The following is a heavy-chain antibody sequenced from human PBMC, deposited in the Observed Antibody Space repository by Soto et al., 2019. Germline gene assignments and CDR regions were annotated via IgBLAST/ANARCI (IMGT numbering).Heavy chain of an antibody. D-gene: IGHD6-19*01. CDR3: ARVPIAVADDNWFDP. Sequence: ASVKVSCKASGYTFTSYAMHWVRQAPGQRLEWMGWINAGNGNTKYSQKFQGRVTITRDTSASTAYMELSSLRSEDTAVYYCARVPIAVADDNWFDPWGQGTLVTVSS. CDR1: GYTFTSYA. J-gene: IGHJ5*02. CDR2: INAGNGNT. V-gene: IGHV1-3*01.